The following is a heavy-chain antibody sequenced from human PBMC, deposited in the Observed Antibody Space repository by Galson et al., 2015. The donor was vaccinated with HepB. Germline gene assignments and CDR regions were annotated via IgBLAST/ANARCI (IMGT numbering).Heavy chain of an antibody. V-gene: IGHV3-33*06. Sequence: SLRLSCAASGFTFSSYGMHWVRQAPGKGLEWVAVIWYDGSNKYYADSVKGRFTISRDNSKNTLYLQMNSLRAEDTAIYYCAKEEAPAAGGHDSWGQGTLVTVSS. J-gene: IGHJ4*02. CDR2: IWYDGSNK. D-gene: IGHD6-13*01. CDR1: GFTFSSYG. CDR3: AKEEAPAAGGHDS.